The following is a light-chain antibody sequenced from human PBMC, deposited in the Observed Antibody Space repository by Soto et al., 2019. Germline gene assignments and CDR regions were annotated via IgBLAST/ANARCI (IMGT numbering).Light chain of an antibody. V-gene: IGKV1-9*01. CDR2: EAS. CDR1: HDISTY. J-gene: IGKJ1*01. Sequence: DIQLTQSPSLLSASVVDRVTITCRASHDISTYLAWYQQKPGKAPKLMIYEASTLQSGVPSRFSGSGSGTEFTLTISGLLPEDFATYYCLQHDTYPRTFGQGTKVDI. CDR3: LQHDTYPRT.